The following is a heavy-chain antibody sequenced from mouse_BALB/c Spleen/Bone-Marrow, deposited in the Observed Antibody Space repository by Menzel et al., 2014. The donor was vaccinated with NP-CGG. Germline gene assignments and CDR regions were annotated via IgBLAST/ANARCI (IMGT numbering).Heavy chain of an antibody. CDR1: GYSFTGYF. CDR2: INPYNGDT. Sequence: EVKVVESGPELVKPGASVKISCKASGYSFTGYFMNWVKQSHGKSLEWIGRINPYNGDTFYNQKFKGKATLTVDKSSSAAHMELLSLTSEDSAVYDCGGVTTVVAKNYYDAMDYWGQGTSVTVSS. V-gene: IGHV1-37*01. CDR3: GGVTTVVAKNYYDAMDY. D-gene: IGHD1-1*01. J-gene: IGHJ4*01.